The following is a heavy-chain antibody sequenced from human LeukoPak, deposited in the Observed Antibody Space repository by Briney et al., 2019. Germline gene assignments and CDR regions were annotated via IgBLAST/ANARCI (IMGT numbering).Heavy chain of an antibody. J-gene: IGHJ4*02. Sequence: AGGSLRLSCAASGFTFSTYAMSWVRQAPGKGLEWVSYISSGSSTIYYADSVKGRFTISRDNANNSLYLHMNSLRAEDTAVYYCANFRGGWGQGTLVTVSS. CDR1: GFTFSTYA. CDR3: ANFRGG. D-gene: IGHD3-10*01. CDR2: ISSGSSTI. V-gene: IGHV3-48*01.